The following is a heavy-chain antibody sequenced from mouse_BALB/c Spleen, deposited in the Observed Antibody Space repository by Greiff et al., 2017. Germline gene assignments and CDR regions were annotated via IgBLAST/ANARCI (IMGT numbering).Heavy chain of an antibody. CDR3: ARGVTGDY. J-gene: IGHJ2*01. V-gene: IGHV1S81*02. Sequence: VQLQQPGAELVKPGASVKLSCKASGYTFTSYWMHWVKQRPGQGLEWIGEINPSNGRTNYNEKFKSKATLTVDKSSSTAYMQLSSLTSEDSAVYYCARGVTGDYWGQGTTLTVSS. CDR1: GYTFTSYW. D-gene: IGHD2-2*01. CDR2: INPSNGRT.